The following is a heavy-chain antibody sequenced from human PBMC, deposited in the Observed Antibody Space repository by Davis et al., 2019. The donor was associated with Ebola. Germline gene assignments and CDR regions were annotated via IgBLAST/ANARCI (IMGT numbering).Heavy chain of an antibody. D-gene: IGHD3-22*01. V-gene: IGHV4-34*01. CDR1: GGSFSGYY. CDR2: IYYSGST. CDR3: ASLLTYYYDSSGYYSLYYFDY. J-gene: IGHJ4*02. Sequence: SETLSLTCAVYGGSFSGYYWSWIRQPPGKGLEWIGYIYYSGSTYYNPSLKSRVTISVDTSKNQFSLKLSSVTAADTAVYYCASLLTYYYDSSGYYSLYYFDYWGQGTLVTVSS.